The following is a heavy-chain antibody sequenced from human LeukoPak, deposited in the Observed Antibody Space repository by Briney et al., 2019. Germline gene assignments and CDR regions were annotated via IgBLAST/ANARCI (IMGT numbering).Heavy chain of an antibody. D-gene: IGHD5-24*01. Sequence: GGPLRLSCAASGFTFSSYSMNWVRQAPGKGLEWVSSISSSSSYIYYADSVKGRFTISRDNAKNSLYLQMNSLRAEDTAVYYCARYAEEMATIDYWGQGTLVTVSS. CDR2: ISSSSSYI. CDR3: ARYAEEMATIDY. J-gene: IGHJ4*02. CDR1: GFTFSSYS. V-gene: IGHV3-21*01.